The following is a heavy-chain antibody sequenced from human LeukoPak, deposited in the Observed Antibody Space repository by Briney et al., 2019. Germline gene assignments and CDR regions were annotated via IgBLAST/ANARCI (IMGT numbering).Heavy chain of an antibody. D-gene: IGHD2-2*01. Sequence: GRSLRLSCAASGFTFSSYGMHWVRQAPGKGLEWVAVISYDGSNKYYADSVKGRFTISRDNSKNTLYLQMNSLRAEDTAVYYCAKGTDIVVVPASTWGQGTLVTVSS. V-gene: IGHV3-30*18. CDR1: GFTFSSYG. CDR2: ISYDGSNK. CDR3: AKGTDIVVVPAST. J-gene: IGHJ5*02.